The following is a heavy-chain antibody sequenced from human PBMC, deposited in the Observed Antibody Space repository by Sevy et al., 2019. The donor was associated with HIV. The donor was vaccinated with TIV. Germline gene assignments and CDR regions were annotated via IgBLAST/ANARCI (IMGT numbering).Heavy chain of an antibody. CDR2: ISSSSSYI. CDR3: ASGMGIVVVPAAMGGMDV. V-gene: IGHV3-21*01. CDR1: GFTFSSYS. J-gene: IGHJ6*02. D-gene: IGHD2-2*01. Sequence: GGSLRLSCAASGFTFSSYSMNWVRQAPGKGLEWVSYISSSSSYIYYADSVKGRFTISRDNAKNSLYLQMNSLRAEDTAVYYCASGMGIVVVPAAMGGMDVWGQGTTVTVSS.